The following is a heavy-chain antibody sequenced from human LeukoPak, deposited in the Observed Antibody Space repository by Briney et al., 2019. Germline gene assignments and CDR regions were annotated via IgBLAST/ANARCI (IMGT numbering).Heavy chain of an antibody. CDR1: GGSISSSSYY. CDR3: ARDRSQWELLVGDAFDI. CDR2: IYYSGST. J-gene: IGHJ3*02. Sequence: SETLSLTCTVSGGSISSSSYYWGWIRQPPGKGLEWIGSIYYSGSTYYNPSLKSRVTISVDTSKNQFSLKLSSVTAADTAVYYCARDRSQWELLVGDAFDIWGQGTMVTVSS. D-gene: IGHD1-26*01. V-gene: IGHV4-39*07.